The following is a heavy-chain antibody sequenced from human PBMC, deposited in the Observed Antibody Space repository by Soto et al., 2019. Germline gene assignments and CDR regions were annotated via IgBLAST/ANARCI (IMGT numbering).Heavy chain of an antibody. D-gene: IGHD2-15*01. CDR3: ASSPQKGSGLYSEPFDY. CDR2: ISGSSTFR. J-gene: IGHJ4*02. V-gene: IGHV3-11*03. CDR1: GFTFSSYY. Sequence: PGGSLRLSCAASGFTFSSYYMTWIRQAPGKGLEWVSYISGSSTFRSYADSVKGRFTISRDNAKNSLFLQMNSLRAEDTAIYYCASSPQKGSGLYSEPFDYWGQGTPVTVSS.